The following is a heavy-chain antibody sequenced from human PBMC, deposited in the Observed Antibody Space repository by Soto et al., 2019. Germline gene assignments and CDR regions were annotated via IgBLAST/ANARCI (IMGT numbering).Heavy chain of an antibody. J-gene: IGHJ5*02. CDR1: GDSISSYF. V-gene: IGHV4-59*08. CDR2: SHYTGST. Sequence: QVELQESGPGLVKPSETLSLTCTVSGDSISSYFWSWIRQPPGKGLEWIGYSHYTGSTNYNPSLKTRITISVKTPRNQFYLRVSSVTAADTAVYSCARHAWNYGAGFHYNSWFDPWGPGTRVTVSS. CDR3: ARHAWNYGAGFHYNSWFDP. D-gene: IGHD3-10*01.